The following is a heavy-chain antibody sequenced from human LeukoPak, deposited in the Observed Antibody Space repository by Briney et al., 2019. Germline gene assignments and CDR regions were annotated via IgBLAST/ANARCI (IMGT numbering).Heavy chain of an antibody. CDR2: IYTSGST. V-gene: IGHV4-61*02. Sequence: PSQTLSLTCTVSGGSISSGSYYWSWIRQPAGTGLEWIGRIYTSGSTNYNPSLKSRVTISVDTSKNQFSLKLSSVTAADTAVYYCAREIKGYYYDSSGYYSDAFDIWGQGTMVTVSS. CDR1: GGSISSGSYY. J-gene: IGHJ3*02. D-gene: IGHD3-22*01. CDR3: AREIKGYYYDSSGYYSDAFDI.